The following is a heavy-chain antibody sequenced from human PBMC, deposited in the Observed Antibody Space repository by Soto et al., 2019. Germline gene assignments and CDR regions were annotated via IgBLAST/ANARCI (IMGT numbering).Heavy chain of an antibody. CDR3: ARLSRFGTHWYFDL. CDR2: SHYSGSA. V-gene: IGHV4-31*03. CDR1: GGSIGTDYKY. D-gene: IGHD3-16*01. J-gene: IGHJ2*01. Sequence: QVQLQESGPGLVKPSQTLSLTCSVSGGSIGTDYKYWKWIRQPPGKVLEWIGYSHYSGSASYHPTLQSRVTMSVDPSKNQFSLALRSVTSADTAVYYCARLSRFGTHWYFDLWGRGTLVTASS.